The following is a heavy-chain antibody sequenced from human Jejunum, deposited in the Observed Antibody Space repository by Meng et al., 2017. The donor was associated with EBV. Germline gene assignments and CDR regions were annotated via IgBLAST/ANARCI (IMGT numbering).Heavy chain of an antibody. Sequence: QAHVQVRGPGPGKLSGPWSRTSPVFGDYIYSRNGWRWVRQSPERGLEWIGEIYYSGSTNYNPFPKSRVTILVDRSENHFSLHLSSVTAAYTAVDYWVRGGDYCLVYWGQGTLVTVFS. CDR2: IYYSGST. D-gene: IGHD2-21*02. V-gene: IGHV4-4*02. CDR3: VRGGDYCLVY. J-gene: IGHJ4*02. CDR1: GDYIYSRNG.